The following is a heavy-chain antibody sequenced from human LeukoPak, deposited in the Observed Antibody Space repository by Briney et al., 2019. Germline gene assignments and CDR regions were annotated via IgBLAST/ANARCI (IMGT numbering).Heavy chain of an antibody. CDR2: IYYSGST. CDR3: ARDQSVAGYYYYYMDV. V-gene: IGHV4-39*07. D-gene: IGHD6-19*01. J-gene: IGHJ6*03. Sequence: SETLSLTCTVSGGSISSSSYYWGWIRQPPGKGLEWIGSIYYSGSTYYNPSLKSRVTISVDTSKNQFSLKLSSVTAADTAVYYCARDQSVAGYYYYYMDVWGKGTTATVSS. CDR1: GGSISSSSYY.